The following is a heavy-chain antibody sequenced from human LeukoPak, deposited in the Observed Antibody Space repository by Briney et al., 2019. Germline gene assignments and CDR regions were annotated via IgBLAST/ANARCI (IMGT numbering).Heavy chain of an antibody. D-gene: IGHD5-12*01. CDR3: ARAGDSGYEDYALDY. V-gene: IGHV1-18*01. Sequence: ASVKVSCKASSYTFSSYGISWVRQAPGQGLEWMGWINVYNGNTKYAQNFQGRVTMTTDTSTSTAYMELRSLRSDDTAVYYCARAGDSGYEDYALDYWGQGTLVTVSS. CDR1: SYTFSSYG. CDR2: INVYNGNT. J-gene: IGHJ4*02.